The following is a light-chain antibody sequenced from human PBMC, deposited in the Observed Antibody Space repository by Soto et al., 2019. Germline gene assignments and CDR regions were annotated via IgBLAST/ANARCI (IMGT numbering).Light chain of an antibody. J-gene: IGKJ1*01. Sequence: ILMTQSPSTLSSSVGDRVAITCRASQSIGIWLAWYQKKPGKAPRFLIYKASTLQTGVPSRFSGSGSGTEFTLTISSLQPDDFATYYCQQYNDYSWTFGQGTKVEIK. CDR2: KAS. V-gene: IGKV1-5*03. CDR3: QQYNDYSWT. CDR1: QSIGIW.